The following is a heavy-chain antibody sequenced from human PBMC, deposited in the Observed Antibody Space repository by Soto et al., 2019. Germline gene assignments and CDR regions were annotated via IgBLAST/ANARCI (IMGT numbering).Heavy chain of an antibody. J-gene: IGHJ4*02. CDR1: GGTFSGTA. CDR2: IIPMFAIT. D-gene: IGHD1-1*01. V-gene: IGHV1-69*01. Sequence: QVQLVQSGAEVQKPGSSVTVSCKVSGGTFSGTAINWVRQAPGQGHEWLGGIIPMFAITHYAPKFQGRVAITADDSTSTAYMQLNSLRSDDTDVDHCVRAPHNNRLKFFHWGQGTRVSVSS. CDR3: VRAPHNNRLKFFH.